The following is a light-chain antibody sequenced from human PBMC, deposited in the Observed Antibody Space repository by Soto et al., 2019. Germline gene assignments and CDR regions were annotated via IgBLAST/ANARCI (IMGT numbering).Light chain of an antibody. CDR3: QQSYSTPLT. CDR1: QSISSN. CDR2: AAS. V-gene: IGKV1-39*01. J-gene: IGKJ4*01. Sequence: DLHMTQSPSSLSASVGDRFTITCRASQSISSNLNWYQQKPGKAPKLLIYAASSLQSGVPSRFRGSGSGTEFTLTISSLQPEDFATYYCQQSYSTPLTFGGGTKVDIK.